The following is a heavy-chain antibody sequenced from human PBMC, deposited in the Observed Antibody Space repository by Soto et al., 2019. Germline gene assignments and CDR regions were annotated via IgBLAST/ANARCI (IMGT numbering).Heavy chain of an antibody. CDR3: ARGLHVRSSWYV. CDR1: GGSFSGYY. D-gene: IGHD6-13*01. J-gene: IGHJ4*02. Sequence: QVQLQQWGAGLLKPSETLSLTCAVYGGSFSGYYWSWIRQPPGKGLEWIGEINHSGSTNYNPSLKSRVTISVDTSKNQFSLKLSSVTAADTAVYYCARGLHVRSSWYVWSQGTLVTVSS. V-gene: IGHV4-34*01. CDR2: INHSGST.